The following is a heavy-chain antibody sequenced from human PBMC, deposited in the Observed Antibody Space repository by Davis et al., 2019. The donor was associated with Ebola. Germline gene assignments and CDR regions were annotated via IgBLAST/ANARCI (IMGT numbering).Heavy chain of an antibody. CDR2: INPYSGDT. CDR3: ARDSPPDYGSGSRGFDP. V-gene: IGHV1-2*04. CDR1: GYTFTGYY. J-gene: IGHJ5*02. D-gene: IGHD3-10*01. Sequence: ASVKVSCKASGYTFTGYYIHWVRQAPGQGLEWMGWINPYSGDTQYAQKFQGWVTVTRDTSIDTAYMELSRLKSDDTAVYYCARDSPPDYGSGSRGFDPWGQGTLVTVSS.